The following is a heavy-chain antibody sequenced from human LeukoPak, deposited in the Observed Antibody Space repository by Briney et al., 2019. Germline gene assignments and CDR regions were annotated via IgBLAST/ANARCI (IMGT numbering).Heavy chain of an antibody. CDR1: GLTFSNYA. Sequence: PGGSLRLSCAASGLTFSNYAMSWVRQAPGKGLEWVANMRRDGNEIYYLDSVRGRFTISRDNAKNSLYLQMNSLRAEDTAVYYCVRLCWGNQLAGFDSWGQGTLVTVSS. D-gene: IGHD3-10*02. CDR3: VRLCWGNQLAGFDS. V-gene: IGHV3-7*01. CDR2: MRRDGNEI. J-gene: IGHJ4*02.